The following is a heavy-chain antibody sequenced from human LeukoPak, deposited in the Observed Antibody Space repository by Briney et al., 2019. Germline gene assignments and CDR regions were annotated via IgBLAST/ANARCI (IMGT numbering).Heavy chain of an antibody. CDR1: GGSISGSY. D-gene: IGHD3-16*01. CDR3: ARVMGDLASLYHMDV. CDR2: VYYSGST. V-gene: IGHV4-59*01. J-gene: IGHJ6*03. Sequence: SETLSLTCTVSGGSISGSYWSWVRQPPGKGLEWIGDVYYSGSTHQNPSLKSRVTISVDTSKNQFSLKLRSVTAADTAVYYCARVMGDLASLYHMDVWGKGTTVTVSS.